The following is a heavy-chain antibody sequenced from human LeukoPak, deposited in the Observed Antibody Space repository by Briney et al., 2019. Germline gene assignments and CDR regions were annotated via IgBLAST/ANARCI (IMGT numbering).Heavy chain of an antibody. D-gene: IGHD6-13*01. CDR3: ARDSPLSSSWSLGGI. CDR1: GFTFSSYS. J-gene: IGHJ3*02. V-gene: IGHV3-21*01. CDR2: ISSSSSYI. Sequence: NPGGSLRLSCAASGFTFSSYSMNWVRQAPGKGLEWVPSISSSSSYIYYADSVKGRFTISRDNAKNSLYLQMNSLRAEDTAVYYCARDSPLSSSWSLGGIWGQGTMVTVSS.